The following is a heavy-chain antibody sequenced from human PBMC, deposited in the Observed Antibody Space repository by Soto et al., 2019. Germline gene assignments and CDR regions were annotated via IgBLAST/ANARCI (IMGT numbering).Heavy chain of an antibody. V-gene: IGHV1-2*02. D-gene: IGHD2-15*01. J-gene: IGHJ6*02. CDR2: INPNSGET. CDR3: ARDPVYCNGGSCYTPPVRGMDV. Sequence: QVQLVQSGAEVKKPGASVRVSCKASGYTFTGYYLQWVRQAPGQGLEWMGWINPNSGETKYAERFQGRVTMTSDTSFSTAYMELSRLTSDDTALYFCARDPVYCNGGSCYTPPVRGMDVWGQGTTVTVSS. CDR1: GYTFTGYY.